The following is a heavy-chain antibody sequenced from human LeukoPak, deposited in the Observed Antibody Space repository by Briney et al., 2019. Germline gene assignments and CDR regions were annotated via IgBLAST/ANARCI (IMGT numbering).Heavy chain of an antibody. CDR2: IYSGGST. D-gene: IGHD6-6*01. V-gene: IGHV3-53*01. CDR1: GSTVSSNY. J-gene: IGHJ4*02. CDR3: ATLLGYSSSSLIAY. Sequence: PGGSLRLSCAASGSTVSSNYMSWVRQAPGKGLEWVSVIYSGGSTYYADSVKGRFTISRDNSKNTLNLQMNSLRAEDTAVYYCATLLGYSSSSLIAYWGKGTLVSVSS.